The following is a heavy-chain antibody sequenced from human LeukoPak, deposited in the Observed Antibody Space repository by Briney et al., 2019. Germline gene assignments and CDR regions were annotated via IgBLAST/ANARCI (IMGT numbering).Heavy chain of an antibody. V-gene: IGHV4-61*08. CDR2: IYYSGST. CDR1: GASVSSGGYY. Sequence: SETLSLTCTVSGASVSSGGYYWSWIRQPPGKGLEWIGNIYYSGSTNYNPSLKSRVTISVDTSKNQFSLKVSSVTAADTAVYYCTRGDSFDYWGQGTLVTVSS. J-gene: IGHJ4*02. CDR3: TRGDSFDY.